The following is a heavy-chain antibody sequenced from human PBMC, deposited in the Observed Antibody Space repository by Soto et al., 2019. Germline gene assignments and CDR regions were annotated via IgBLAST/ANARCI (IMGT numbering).Heavy chain of an antibody. CDR2: ISGSGGST. Sequence: GGSLRLSCAASGFTFSSYAMSWVRQAPGKGLEWVSAISGSGGSTYYADSVKGRFTISRDNSKNTLYLQMNSLRAEDTAVYYCAKVRFPGYSSRRDAFDIWGQGTMVTVSS. V-gene: IGHV3-23*01. CDR3: AKVRFPGYSSRRDAFDI. D-gene: IGHD6-13*01. J-gene: IGHJ3*02. CDR1: GFTFSSYA.